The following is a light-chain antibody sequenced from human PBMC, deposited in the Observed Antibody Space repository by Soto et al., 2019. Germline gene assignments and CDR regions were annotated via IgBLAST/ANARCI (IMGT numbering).Light chain of an antibody. CDR3: TSYTRSSSPWV. Sequence: QSVLTQPASVSGSHGQSITISCTGTSSDVGGYDYVSWYQQYPAKAPKLLIYDVSSRPSGVSNRFSGSKSGNTASLTISGLQAEDEADYYCTSYTRSSSPWVFGGGTKLTVL. CDR1: SSDVGGYDY. J-gene: IGLJ3*02. CDR2: DVS. V-gene: IGLV2-14*01.